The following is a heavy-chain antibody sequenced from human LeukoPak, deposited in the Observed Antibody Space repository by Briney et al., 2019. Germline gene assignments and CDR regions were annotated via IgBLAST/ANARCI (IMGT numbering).Heavy chain of an antibody. CDR3: ARDLWAMSAAAGTPTDY. CDR2: INTDGSST. V-gene: IGHV3-74*01. Sequence: PGGSLRLSCAASGFTFSSYWMHWVRQAPGKGLVWVSRINTDGSSTSYADSVKGRFTISRDNAKNTAYLQMNSLRAEDTAVYYCARDLWAMSAAAGTPTDYWGQGTLVTVSS. J-gene: IGHJ4*02. CDR1: GFTFSSYW. D-gene: IGHD6-13*01.